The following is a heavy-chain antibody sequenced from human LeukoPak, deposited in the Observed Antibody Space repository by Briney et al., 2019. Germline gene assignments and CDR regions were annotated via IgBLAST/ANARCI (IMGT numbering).Heavy chain of an antibody. J-gene: IGHJ4*02. CDR3: ARNRGWQQFDY. V-gene: IGHV4-59*01. CDR2: IYYSGST. CDR1: GGSISSYY. Sequence: SETLSVTCTVSGGSISSYYWSWIRQPPGKGLEWIGYIYYSGSTNYNPSLKSRVTISVDTSKNQFSLKLSSVTAADTAVYYCARNRGWQQFDYWGQGTLVTVSS. D-gene: IGHD5-24*01.